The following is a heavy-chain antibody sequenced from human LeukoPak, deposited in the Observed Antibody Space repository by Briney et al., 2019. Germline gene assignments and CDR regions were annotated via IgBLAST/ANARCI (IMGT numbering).Heavy chain of an antibody. V-gene: IGHV4-39*07. Sequence: SETLSLTCTVSGGSISSSSYYWGWIRQPPGKGLEWIGSIYYSGSTYYNPSLKSRVTISVDTSKNQFSLKLRSVTAADTAVYYCARGSLGSSTSSDCCPLDYWGQGALVTVSS. J-gene: IGHJ4*02. CDR3: ARGSLGSSTSSDCCPLDY. CDR1: GGSISSSSYY. D-gene: IGHD2-21*01. CDR2: IYYSGST.